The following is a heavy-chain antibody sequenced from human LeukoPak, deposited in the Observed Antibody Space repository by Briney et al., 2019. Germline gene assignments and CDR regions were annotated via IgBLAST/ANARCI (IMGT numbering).Heavy chain of an antibody. V-gene: IGHV5-51*01. Sequence: GESLKIPCKASGYSFPIYWIGWVRQMPGKGLEWMGIIFPGDSDTTYNPSFEGQVTISADKSISTAYLQWSSLKASDTAMFYCMPHRKADVFCSDYYRSYYYMDVWGNGTTVTVSS. CDR3: MPHRKADVFCSDYYRSYYYMDV. CDR2: IFPGDSDT. D-gene: IGHD3-3*01. J-gene: IGHJ6*03. CDR1: GYSFPIYW.